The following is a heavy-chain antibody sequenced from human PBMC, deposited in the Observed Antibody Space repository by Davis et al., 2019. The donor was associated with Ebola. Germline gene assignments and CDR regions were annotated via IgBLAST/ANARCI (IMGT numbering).Heavy chain of an antibody. V-gene: IGHV4-61*01. Sequence: MPSETLSLTCTVSAASASSGTYYWNWIRQPPGKGLEWTGYANHSGITNFDPSLNRRITISLDTSKNQLSLEMSPVTPADTAMYYCARGLVVPVALLNHMDVWGEGTMVTVSS. CDR1: AASASSGTYY. J-gene: IGHJ6*03. D-gene: IGHD2-21*01. CDR3: ARGLVVPVALLNHMDV. CDR2: ANHSGIT.